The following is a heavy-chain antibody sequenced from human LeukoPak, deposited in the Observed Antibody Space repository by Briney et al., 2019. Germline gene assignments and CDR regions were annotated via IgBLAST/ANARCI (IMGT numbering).Heavy chain of an antibody. D-gene: IGHD3-22*01. CDR1: GFTFSSYA. CDR3: AKDRPNYYCSNGHYYRRDGDY. J-gene: IGHJ4*02. V-gene: IGHV3-23*01. Sequence: GGSLRLSXAASGFTFSSYAMSWVRQSTGKGLEWVSSTSGDGGATYYSNSVKGRFTISRDNSRNTLYLQMNSLRAEDTAVYYCAKDRPNYYCSNGHYYRRDGDYWGQGTLVTVSS. CDR2: TSGDGGAT.